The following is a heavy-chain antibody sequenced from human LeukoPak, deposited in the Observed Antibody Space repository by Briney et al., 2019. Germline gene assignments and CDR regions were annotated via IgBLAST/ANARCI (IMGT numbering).Heavy chain of an antibody. V-gene: IGHV4-34*01. CDR3: ARHGDDSSGYFDY. D-gene: IGHD3-22*01. CDR1: GGSFSGYY. Sequence: PSETLSLTCAVYGGSFSGYYWSWIRQPPGKGLEWIGEINHSGNTNYNPSLKSRVTISVDTSKNQFSLKLSSVTAADTAVYYCARHGDDSSGYFDYWGQGTLVTVSS. CDR2: INHSGNT. J-gene: IGHJ4*02.